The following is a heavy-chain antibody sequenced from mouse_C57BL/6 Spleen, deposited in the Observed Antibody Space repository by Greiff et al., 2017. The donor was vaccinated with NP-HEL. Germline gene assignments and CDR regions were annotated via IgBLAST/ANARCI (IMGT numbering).Heavy chain of an antibody. J-gene: IGHJ2*01. D-gene: IGHD1-1*01. CDR3: ARGDTKDY. CDR1: GYTFTSYW. Sequence: QVQLQQSGAELAKPGASVKLSCKASGYTFTSYWMHWVKQRPGQGLEWIGYINPSSGYTKYNQKFKGKATLTADKSSSTAYMQLSSLTYEDSAVYYCARGDTKDYWGQGTTLTVSS. V-gene: IGHV1-7*01. CDR2: INPSSGYT.